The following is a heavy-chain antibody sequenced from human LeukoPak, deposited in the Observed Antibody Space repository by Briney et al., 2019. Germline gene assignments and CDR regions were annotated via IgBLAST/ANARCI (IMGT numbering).Heavy chain of an antibody. J-gene: IGHJ4*02. D-gene: IGHD3-22*01. V-gene: IGHV1-18*01. Sequence: GASVKVSCKASGYTFTSYGISWVRQAPGQGLEWMGWISAFNGNTNYAQNLQGRVTMTTDTSTSTVYMELRSLRSDDTAVYYCARGDYYDSSGYYSYWGQGTLVTVSS. CDR1: GYTFTSYG. CDR2: ISAFNGNT. CDR3: ARGDYYDSSGYYSY.